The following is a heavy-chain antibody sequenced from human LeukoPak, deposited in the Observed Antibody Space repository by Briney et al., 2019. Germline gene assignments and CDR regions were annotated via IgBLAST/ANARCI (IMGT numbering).Heavy chain of an antibody. D-gene: IGHD3-10*01. CDR3: ARQAYGSGSYYPDY. CDR2: IYTSGST. V-gene: IGHV4-61*02. Sequence: KPSQTLSLTCTVSGGSISSGSYYWSWIRQPAGKGLEWIGRIYTSGSTNYNPSLKSRVTISVDTSKNQFSLKLNSVTAADTAVYYCARQAYGSGSYYPDYWGQGTLVTVSS. J-gene: IGHJ4*02. CDR1: GGSISSGSYY.